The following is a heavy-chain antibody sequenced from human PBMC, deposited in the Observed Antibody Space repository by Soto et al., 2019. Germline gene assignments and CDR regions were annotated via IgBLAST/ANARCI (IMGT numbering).Heavy chain of an antibody. J-gene: IGHJ6*02. Sequence: PGGSLRLSCAASGFTFSSYGMHWVRQAPGKGLEWVAVISYDGSNKYYADSVKGRFTISRDNSKNTLYLQMNSLRAEDTAVYYCAKDLRYFDWSCLYYGMDVWGQGTTVTVSS. D-gene: IGHD3-9*01. V-gene: IGHV3-30*18. CDR2: ISYDGSNK. CDR3: AKDLRYFDWSCLYYGMDV. CDR1: GFTFSSYG.